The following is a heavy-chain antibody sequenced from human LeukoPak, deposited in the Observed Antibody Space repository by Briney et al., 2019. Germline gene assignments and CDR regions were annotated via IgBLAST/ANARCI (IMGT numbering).Heavy chain of an antibody. CDR2: ISSSSSTI. CDR3: ARAPAGYCSGGSCRDPFDY. V-gene: IGHV3-48*04. J-gene: IGHJ4*02. CDR1: GFTFSSYS. D-gene: IGHD2-15*01. Sequence: GGSLRLSCAASGFTFSSYSMNWARQAPGKGLEWVSYISSSSSTIYYADSVKGRFTISRDNAKNSLYLQMNSLRAEDTAVYYCARAPAGYCSGGSCRDPFDYWGQGTLVTVSS.